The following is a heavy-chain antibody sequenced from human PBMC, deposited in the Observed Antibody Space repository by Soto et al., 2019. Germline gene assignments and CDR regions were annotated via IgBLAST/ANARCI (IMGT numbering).Heavy chain of an antibody. CDR2: INWNGGNT. J-gene: IGHJ4*02. CDR3: AKDLLGYCSGGSCYTFDY. V-gene: IGHV3-20*04. Sequence: GGSLRLSCAASGFTFDDYGMSWVRQAPGKGLEWVSGINWNGGNTGYADSVKGRFTISRDNAKNSLYLQMNSLRAEDTAVYYCAKDLLGYCSGGSCYTFDYWGQGTLVTVSS. D-gene: IGHD2-15*01. CDR1: GFTFDDYG.